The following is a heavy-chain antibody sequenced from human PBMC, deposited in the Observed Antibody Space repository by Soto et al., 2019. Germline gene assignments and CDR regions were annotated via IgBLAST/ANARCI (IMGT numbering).Heavy chain of an antibody. CDR1: GFTFSSYW. CDR2: INSDGSST. V-gene: IGHV3-74*01. CDR3: ASRPVEEDPLGY. J-gene: IGHJ4*02. Sequence: GGSLRLSCAASGFTFSSYWMHWVRQAPGKGLVWVSRINSDGSSTSYADSVKGRFTISRDNAKNTLYLQMNSLRAEDTAVYYCASRPVEEDPLGYWGQGTLVTVSS.